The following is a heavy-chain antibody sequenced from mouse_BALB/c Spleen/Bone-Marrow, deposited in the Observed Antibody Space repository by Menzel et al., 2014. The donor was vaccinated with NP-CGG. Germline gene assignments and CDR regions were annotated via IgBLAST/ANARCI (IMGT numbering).Heavy chain of an antibody. D-gene: IGHD1-1*01. CDR3: ARPSRAMDY. CDR2: INPDSSTI. J-gene: IGHJ4*01. Sequence: EVKLMESGGGLVQPGGSLKLSCAASGFDFSRYWMSWVRQAPGKGLEWIGEINPDSSTINYTPSLKDKFIISRDNAKNTLYLQMSEVRSEDTALYYCARPSRAMDYWGQGTSVTVSS. V-gene: IGHV4-1*02. CDR1: GFDFSRYW.